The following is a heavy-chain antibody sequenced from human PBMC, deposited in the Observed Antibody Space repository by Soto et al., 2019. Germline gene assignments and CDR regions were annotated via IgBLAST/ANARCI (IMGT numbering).Heavy chain of an antibody. V-gene: IGHV3-15*01. J-gene: IGHJ5*02. CDR3: TTDRASYYDILTGYYGGWFDP. Sequence: PGGSLRLSCAASGFTFSNAWMSWVRQAPGKGLEWVGRIKSKTDGGTTDYAAPVKGRFTISRDDSKNTLYLQMNSLKTEDTAVYYCTTDRASYYDILTGYYGGWFDPWGQGTLVTVSS. D-gene: IGHD3-9*01. CDR1: GFTFSNAW. CDR2: IKSKTDGGTT.